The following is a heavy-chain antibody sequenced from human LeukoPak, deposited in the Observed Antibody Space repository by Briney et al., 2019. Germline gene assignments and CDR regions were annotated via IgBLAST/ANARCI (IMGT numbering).Heavy chain of an antibody. CDR1: GFTLSSYA. J-gene: IGHJ4*02. D-gene: IGHD1-26*01. V-gene: IGHV3-23*01. Sequence: GRALRLSCAASGFTLSSYAMSWVRQAPGKGLEWVSAIRDSGSSTHYADSVKGRFTTSRDNSKNTLFLQMNSLRAEDTAIYYCAKYGPQDSGSSHFDYWGQGALVTVSS. CDR3: AKYGPQDSGSSHFDY. CDR2: IRDSGSST.